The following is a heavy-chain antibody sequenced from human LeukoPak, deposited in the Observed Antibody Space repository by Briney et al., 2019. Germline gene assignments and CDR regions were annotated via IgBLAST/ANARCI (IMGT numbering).Heavy chain of an antibody. V-gene: IGHV3-11*05. CDR3: AREGYDSSGYYYGY. CDR1: GFTFSDYY. Sequence: GGSLRLSSAASGFTFSDYYMSWIRQAPGKGLGWVSYISSSSSYTNYADSVKGRFTISRDNAKNALYLQMNSLRAEDTAVYYCAREGYDSSGYYYGYWGRGTLVTVSS. D-gene: IGHD3-22*01. CDR2: ISSSSSYT. J-gene: IGHJ4*02.